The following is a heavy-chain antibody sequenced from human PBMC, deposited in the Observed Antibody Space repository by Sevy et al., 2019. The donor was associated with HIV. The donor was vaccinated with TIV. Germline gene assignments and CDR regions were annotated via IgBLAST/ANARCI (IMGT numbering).Heavy chain of an antibody. V-gene: IGHV3-30*18. J-gene: IGHJ6*02. D-gene: IGHD3-22*01. Sequence: GSLRLSCAASGFTFSSYGMHWVRQAPGKGLEWVAVISYDGSNKYYADSVKGRFTISRDNSKNTLYLQMNSLRAEDTAVCYCAKARAPYYYDSSGLVYYYYGMDVWGQGTTVTVSS. CDR3: AKARAPYYYDSSGLVYYYYGMDV. CDR2: ISYDGSNK. CDR1: GFTFSSYG.